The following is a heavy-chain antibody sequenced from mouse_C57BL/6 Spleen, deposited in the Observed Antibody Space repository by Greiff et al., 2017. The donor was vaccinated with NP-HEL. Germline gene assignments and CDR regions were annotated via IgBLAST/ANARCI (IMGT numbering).Heavy chain of an antibody. Sequence: VQLKESGGGLVKPGGSLKLSCAASGFTFSSYAMSWVRQTPEKRLEWVATISDGGSYTYYPDNVKGRFTISRDNAKNNLYLQMSHLKSEDTAMYYCARDGYDYDYFDYWGQGTTLTVSS. CDR2: ISDGGSYT. J-gene: IGHJ2*01. D-gene: IGHD2-4*01. CDR1: GFTFSSYA. V-gene: IGHV5-4*01. CDR3: ARDGYDYDYFDY.